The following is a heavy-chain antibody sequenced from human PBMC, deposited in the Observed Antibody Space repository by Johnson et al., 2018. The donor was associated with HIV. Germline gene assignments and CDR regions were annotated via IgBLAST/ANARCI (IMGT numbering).Heavy chain of an antibody. CDR2: ISYDGSNK. CDR1: GFTFSSYD. V-gene: IGHV3-30-3*01. J-gene: IGHJ3*02. Sequence: QVQLVESGGGVVQPGRSLRLSCAASGFTFSSYDMHWVRQAPGKGLEWVALISYDGSNKYYADSVKGRFTISRDNSKNTLYLQMNSLRAEDTAVYYCARVTHIQLWANDAFDIWGQGTMVTVSS. D-gene: IGHD5-18*01. CDR3: ARVTHIQLWANDAFDI.